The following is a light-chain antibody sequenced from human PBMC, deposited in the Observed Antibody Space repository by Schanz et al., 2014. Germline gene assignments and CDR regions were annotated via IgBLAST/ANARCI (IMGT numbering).Light chain of an antibody. CDR2: DVS. J-gene: IGLJ3*02. CDR1: SSDVGGYNY. V-gene: IGLV2-14*01. CDR3: CSYAGTNTRRWV. Sequence: QSALTQPASVSGSPGQSITISCTGTSSDVGGYNYVSWYQQHPGKAPKLMIYDVSKRPSGVPDRFSGSKSGNTASLTISGLQAEDEADYYCCSYAGTNTRRWVFGGGTKLTVL.